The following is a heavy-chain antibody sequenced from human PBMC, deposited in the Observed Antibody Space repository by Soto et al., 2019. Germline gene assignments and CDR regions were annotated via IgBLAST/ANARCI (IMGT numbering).Heavy chain of an antibody. CDR3: ARDRTGYSNDFDY. D-gene: IGHD1-26*01. CDR1: GFTFSEYY. CDR2: ISSSSSYT. V-gene: IGHV3-11*05. Sequence: QVQLVESGGGLVKPGGSLRLSCAASGFTFSEYYMTWIRQAPGKGLEWVSYISSSSSYTNYADSVKGRFTISRDNAKNSLYLQFNSLRAEDTAVYYCARDRTGYSNDFDYWGQGTLVTVSS. J-gene: IGHJ4*02.